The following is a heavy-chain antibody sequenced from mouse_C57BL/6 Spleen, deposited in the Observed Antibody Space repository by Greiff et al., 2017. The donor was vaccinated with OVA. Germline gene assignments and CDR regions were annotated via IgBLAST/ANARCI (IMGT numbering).Heavy chain of an antibody. CDR1: GYTFTSYW. V-gene: IGHV1-52*01. CDR2: IDPSDSET. Sequence: VQLQQPGAELVRPGSSVKLSCKASGYTFTSYWMHWVKQRPIQGLEWIGNIDPSDSETHYNQKFKDKATLTVDKSSSTAYMQLSSLTSEDSAVYYCARDHYYGSSPHAMDYWGQGTSVTVSS. CDR3: ARDHYYGSSPHAMDY. J-gene: IGHJ4*01. D-gene: IGHD1-1*01.